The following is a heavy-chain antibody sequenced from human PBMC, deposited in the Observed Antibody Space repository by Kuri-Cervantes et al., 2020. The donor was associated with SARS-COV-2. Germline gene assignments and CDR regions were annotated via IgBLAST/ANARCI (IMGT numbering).Heavy chain of an antibody. V-gene: IGHV3-30*02. Sequence: GESLKISCAASGFTFSSYGMHWVRQAPGKGLEWVAFIRYDGSNKYYADSVKGRFTISRDNSKNTLYLQMNSLRAEDTAVYYCAKDGQRGIAVAGLKSWGQGTLVTVSS. CDR1: GFTFSSYG. D-gene: IGHD6-19*01. CDR2: IRYDGSNK. CDR3: AKDGQRGIAVAGLKS. J-gene: IGHJ4*02.